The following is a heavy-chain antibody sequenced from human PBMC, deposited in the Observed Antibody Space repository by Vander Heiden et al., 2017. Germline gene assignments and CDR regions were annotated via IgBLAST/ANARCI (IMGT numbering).Heavy chain of an antibody. Sequence: EVQLVESGGGLVQPGGSLCLPCAAPVFPLSIYSMNWLRQCPGKGLEWVSYISSGSSQTTHYADSVKGRFTISRDNAKNSLYLEMNSLRDEDTAVYYCARRGTTAFDYWGQGTLVTVSS. V-gene: IGHV3-48*02. CDR3: ARRGTTAFDY. D-gene: IGHD3-16*01. CDR2: ISSGSSQTT. CDR1: VFPLSIYS. J-gene: IGHJ4*02.